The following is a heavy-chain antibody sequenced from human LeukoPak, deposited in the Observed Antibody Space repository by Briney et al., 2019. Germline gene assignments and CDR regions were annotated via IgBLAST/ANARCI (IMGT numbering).Heavy chain of an antibody. V-gene: IGHV4-4*07. CDR1: GGSISSYY. Sequence: SETLSLTCTVSGGSISSYYWSWIRQPAGKGLEWIGRIYTSGSTNYNPSLKSRVTMSVDTSKNQFSLKLSSVTAADTAVYYCARQVQQLLRGKNWFDPWGQGTLVTVSS. J-gene: IGHJ5*02. D-gene: IGHD6-13*01. CDR3: ARQVQQLLRGKNWFDP. CDR2: IYTSGST.